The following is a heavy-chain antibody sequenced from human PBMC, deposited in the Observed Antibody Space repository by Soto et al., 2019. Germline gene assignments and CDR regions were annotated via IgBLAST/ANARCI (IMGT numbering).Heavy chain of an antibody. J-gene: IGHJ6*03. CDR1: GFTFSSYW. CDR2: IKQDGSEK. D-gene: IGHD6-6*01. V-gene: IGHV3-7*01. CDR3: ARDKEYSSSYDYYYYYYMDV. Sequence: GGSLRLSCAASGFTFSSYWMSWVRQAPGKGLEWVANIKQDGSEKYYVDSVKGRFTISRDNAKNSLYLQMNSLRAEDTAVYYCARDKEYSSSYDYYYYYYMDVWGKGTTVTVSS.